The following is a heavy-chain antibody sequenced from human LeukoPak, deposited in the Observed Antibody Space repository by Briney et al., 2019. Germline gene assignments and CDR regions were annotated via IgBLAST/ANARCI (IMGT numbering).Heavy chain of an antibody. V-gene: IGHV3-30*04. J-gene: IGHJ6*03. D-gene: IGHD6-19*01. Sequence: PGGSLRLSCAASGFTFSSYAMHWVRQAPGKGLEWVAVISYDGSNKYYADSVKGRFTISRDNSKNTLYLQMNSLRAEDTAVYYCARDAAVAAYSRHYYYYYMDVWGKGTTVTVSS. CDR1: GFTFSSYA. CDR2: ISYDGSNK. CDR3: ARDAAVAAYSRHYYYYYMDV.